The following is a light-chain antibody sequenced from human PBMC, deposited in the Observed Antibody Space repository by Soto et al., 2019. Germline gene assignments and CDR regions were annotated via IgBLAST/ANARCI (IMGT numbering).Light chain of an antibody. J-gene: IGLJ1*01. CDR2: EGS. V-gene: IGLV2-23*01. CDR1: SSDVGSYNL. CDR3: CSYAGSSTPYV. Sequence: QSVLTQPASVSGSPGQSITISCTGTSSDVGSYNLVSWYQQHPGKAPKLMIYEGSKRPSGVSNRFSGSKSGNTASLTISGLQAEDEADYSCCSYAGSSTPYVFGTGTQLTVL.